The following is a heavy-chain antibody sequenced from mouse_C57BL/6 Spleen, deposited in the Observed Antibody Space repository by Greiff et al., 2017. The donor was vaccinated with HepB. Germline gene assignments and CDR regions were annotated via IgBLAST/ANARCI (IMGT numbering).Heavy chain of an antibody. D-gene: IGHD2-3*01. V-gene: IGHV1-52*01. Sequence: QVQLKQPGAELVRPGSSVKLSCKASGYTFTSYWMHWVKQRPIQGLEWIGNIDPSDSETHYNQKFKDKATLTVDKSSSTAYMQLSRLTSEDSAVYNRARSVTTDYWGQGTTLTVSS. CDR1: GYTFTSYW. J-gene: IGHJ2*01. CDR2: IDPSDSET. CDR3: ARSVTTDY.